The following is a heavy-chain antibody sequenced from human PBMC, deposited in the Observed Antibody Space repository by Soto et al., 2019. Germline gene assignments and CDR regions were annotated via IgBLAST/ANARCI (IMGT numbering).Heavy chain of an antibody. D-gene: IGHD6-19*01. CDR1: GYTFTDYG. V-gene: IGHV1-18*01. CDR2: IHTYNGNT. CDR3: ARDAQYSSRWHPIDY. Sequence: QVQLVQSGAEVKKPGASVKVYCKASGYTFTDYGISWVRQAPGQGLEWMGWIHTYNGNTNYAQKVQARVTMTTDSPTSTAYMELRSLRSDDTAVYYCARDAQYSSRWHPIDYWGQGTLVTVSS. J-gene: IGHJ4*02.